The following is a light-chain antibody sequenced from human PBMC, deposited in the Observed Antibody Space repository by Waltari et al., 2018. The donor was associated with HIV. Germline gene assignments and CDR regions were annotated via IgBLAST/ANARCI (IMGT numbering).Light chain of an antibody. V-gene: IGLV2-23*02. CDR2: EVN. Sequence: QSALTQSASVSGSPGQSITISCTGTSSDVGSYNLVSWYQHHPGKAPKLMIYEVNKRHSGVSNRFSGSKASNTSSLTSSGLRAEDEADYYCCSYAGSSTAVVFGGGTKLTVL. CDR3: CSYAGSSTAVV. CDR1: SSDVGSYNL. J-gene: IGLJ2*01.